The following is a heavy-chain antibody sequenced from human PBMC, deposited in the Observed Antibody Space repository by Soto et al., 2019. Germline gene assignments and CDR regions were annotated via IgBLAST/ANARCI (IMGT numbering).Heavy chain of an antibody. J-gene: IGHJ4*02. V-gene: IGHV3-30-3*01. CDR1: GFTFSSYA. CDR2: ISYDGSNK. CDR3: ARGDYDYVLGSYFLYY. D-gene: IGHD3-16*01. Sequence: QVQLVEAGGGVVQPGRSLRLSCAASGFTFSSYAMHWVRQAPGKGLEGVAVISYDGSNKYYADSVKGRFTISRDNSKSSRYRQMNSLRAEDTAVYYCARGDYDYVLGSYFLYYWGQGTLVTVSS.